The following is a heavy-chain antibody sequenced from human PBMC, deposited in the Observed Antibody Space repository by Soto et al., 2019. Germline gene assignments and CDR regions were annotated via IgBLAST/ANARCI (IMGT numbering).Heavy chain of an antibody. Sequence: EVELVESGGGLVQPGGSLRLSCAATGFMFSYHWMTWVRQAPGQGLEWVAHINQNGGERYYLEALEGRFTISRDNAKNAATSQIENLRVEDMAMDYSATDILDFWGQGTLVSVSS. J-gene: IGHJ4*02. D-gene: IGHD3-9*01. CDR3: ATDILDF. CDR2: INQNGGER. V-gene: IGHV3-7*05. CDR1: GFMFSYHW.